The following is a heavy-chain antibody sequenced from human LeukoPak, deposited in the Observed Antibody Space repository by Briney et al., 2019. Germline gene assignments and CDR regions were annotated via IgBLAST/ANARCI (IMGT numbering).Heavy chain of an antibody. CDR1: GFTFSSYA. CDR3: AKLAIFGVLGAIDY. V-gene: IGHV3-23*01. J-gene: IGHJ4*02. D-gene: IGHD3-3*01. Sequence: PGGSLRLSCAASGFTFSSYAMSWVRQAPGKGLEWVSATSGSGGSTYYADSVKGRFTISRDNSKSTLYLQMNSLRAEGTAVYYCAKLAIFGVLGAIDYWGQGTLVTVSS. CDR2: TSGSGGST.